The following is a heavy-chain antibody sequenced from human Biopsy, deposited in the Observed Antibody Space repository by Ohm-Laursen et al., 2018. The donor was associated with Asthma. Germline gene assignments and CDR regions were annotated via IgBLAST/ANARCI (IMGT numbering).Heavy chain of an antibody. J-gene: IGHJ6*02. D-gene: IGHD6-13*01. CDR3: VRGSSSWHHGPFHYYYGLDV. Sequence: SETLSLTCSLSSGSGGYMRSGNYYWGWIRQPPGKGLEWIGSIYYSGTTYYNPSLETRVTVSPDTSKNQFSLKTTSVTAADTAVYYCVRGSSSWHHGPFHYYYGLDVWGQGTTVTVSS. CDR1: SGSGGYMRSGNYY. V-gene: IGHV4-39*01. CDR2: IYYSGTT.